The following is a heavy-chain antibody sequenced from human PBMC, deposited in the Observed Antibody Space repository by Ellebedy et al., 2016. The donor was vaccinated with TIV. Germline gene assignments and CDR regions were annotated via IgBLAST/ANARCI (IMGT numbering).Heavy chain of an antibody. V-gene: IGHV1-58*02. CDR1: GFTFTSSA. CDR2: IVVGSGNT. Sequence: AASVKVSCKASGFTFTSSAMQWVRQARGQRLEWIGWIVVGSGNTNYAQKFQERVTITRDMSTSTAYMELSSLRSEDTAVYYCAAGRITGTLEYAFDIWGQGTMVTVSS. J-gene: IGHJ3*02. D-gene: IGHD1-20*01. CDR3: AAGRITGTLEYAFDI.